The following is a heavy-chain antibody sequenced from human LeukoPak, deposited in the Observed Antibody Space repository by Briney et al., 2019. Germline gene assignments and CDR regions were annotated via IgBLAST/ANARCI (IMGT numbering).Heavy chain of an antibody. D-gene: IGHD3-22*01. CDR2: IYYSGNS. Sequence: SETLSLTCTVSGGSISSSSYSWGWIRQPPGKGLEWIGGIYYSGNSYYNPSLKSRVTISVDTSKNQFSLKLSSVTAADTAVYYCARGRPDYYDSSGYYYEDYWGQGTLVTVSS. CDR1: GGSISSSSYS. V-gene: IGHV4-39*07. CDR3: ARGRPDYYDSSGYYYEDY. J-gene: IGHJ4*02.